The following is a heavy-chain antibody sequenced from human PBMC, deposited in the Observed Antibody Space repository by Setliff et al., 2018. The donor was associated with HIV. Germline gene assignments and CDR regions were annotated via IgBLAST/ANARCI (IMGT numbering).Heavy chain of an antibody. CDR3: ARGPNYYDRGSYYNFDY. V-gene: IGHV1-2*02. D-gene: IGHD3-22*01. CDR2: INPNSGGT. J-gene: IGHJ4*02. CDR1: GYTFTGYY. Sequence: GASVKVSCKASGYTFTGYYMHWVRQAPGQGLEWMGWINPNSGGTNYAQKFQGRVTMTRDTSISTAYMDLSRLRSDDTAVYYCARGPNYYDRGSYYNFDYWGEGTLVTVSS.